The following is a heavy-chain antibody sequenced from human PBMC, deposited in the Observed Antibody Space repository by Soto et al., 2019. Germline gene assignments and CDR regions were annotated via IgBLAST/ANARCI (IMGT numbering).Heavy chain of an antibody. V-gene: IGHV1-69*05. CDR1: GGTFSSYA. CDR3: ARVYGDEYYFDY. CDR2: IIPIFGTA. D-gene: IGHD4-17*01. J-gene: IGHJ4*02. Sequence: SVKVSCKASGGTFSSYAISWVRQAPGQGLEWMGGIIPIFGTANYAQKFQGRVTMTRDTSISTAYMELSRLRSDDTAVYYCARVYGDEYYFDYWGQGTRVTVSS.